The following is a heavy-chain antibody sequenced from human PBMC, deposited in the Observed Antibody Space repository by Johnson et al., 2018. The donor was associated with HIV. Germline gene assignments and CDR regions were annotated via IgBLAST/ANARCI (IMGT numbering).Heavy chain of an antibody. CDR1: GFTFSSYA. CDR3: AREGGSYPGETVDDAFDI. J-gene: IGHJ3*02. Sequence: QVQLVESGGGLVRPGGSLRLSCAASGFTFSSYAMHWVRQAPGKGLEWVAVISYDGSNKYYADSVKGRFTISRDNSKNTLYLQMNSLRAADTAVYYCAREGGSYPGETVDDAFDIWGQGTMVTVSS. D-gene: IGHD3-16*02. V-gene: IGHV3-30*04. CDR2: ISYDGSNK.